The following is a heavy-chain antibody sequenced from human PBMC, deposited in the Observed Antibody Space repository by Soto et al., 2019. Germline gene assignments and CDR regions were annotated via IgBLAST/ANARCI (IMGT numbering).Heavy chain of an antibody. CDR2: ISGSGGST. CDR3: ARGKRPLGYYYYYMDV. D-gene: IGHD7-27*01. CDR1: GFTFSSYA. Sequence: GGSLRLSCAASGFTFSSYAMSWVRQAPGKGLEWVSAISGSGGSTYYADSVKGRFTISRDNSKNTLYLQMNSLRAEDTAVYYCARGKRPLGYYYYYMDVWGKGTTVTVSS. V-gene: IGHV3-23*01. J-gene: IGHJ6*03.